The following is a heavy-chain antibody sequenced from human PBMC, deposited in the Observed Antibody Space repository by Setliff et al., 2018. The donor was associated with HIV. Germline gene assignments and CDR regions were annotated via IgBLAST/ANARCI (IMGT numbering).Heavy chain of an antibody. CDR2: IYYSGAT. J-gene: IGHJ4*02. CDR1: GDSISSGGYY. D-gene: IGHD5-12*01. V-gene: IGHV4-31*03. Sequence: SETLSLTCTVSGDSISSGGYYWSWIRQLPGKGLEWIGYIYYSGATYYNPSLKNRVTISLDTSKSQFSLKLTSVTAADTALYYCASGRGAKAGYDCFGSWGQGTLVTSPQ. CDR3: ASGRGAKAGYDCFGS.